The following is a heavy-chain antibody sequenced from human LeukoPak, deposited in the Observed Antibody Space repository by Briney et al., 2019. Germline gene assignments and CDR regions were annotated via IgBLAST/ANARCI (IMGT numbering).Heavy chain of an antibody. CDR1: GGSISSYY. D-gene: IGHD5-24*01. CDR2: IYYSGST. J-gene: IGHJ4*02. CDR3: ARGGDGYNYFDY. Sequence: PSETLSLICTVSGGSISSYYWSWIRQPPGKGLEWIAYIYYSGSTNYNPSLKSRVTISIDTSKNQFSLKLSSVTAADTAVYYCARGGDGYNYFDYWGQGTLVTVSS. V-gene: IGHV4-59*01.